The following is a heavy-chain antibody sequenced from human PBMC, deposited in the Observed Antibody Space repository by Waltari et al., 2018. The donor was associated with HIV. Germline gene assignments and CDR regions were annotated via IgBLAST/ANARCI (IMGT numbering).Heavy chain of an antibody. CDR3: TRGGVRDGYTDGDY. CDR1: GFTFGDYA. V-gene: IGHV3-49*03. D-gene: IGHD5-12*01. Sequence: EVQLVESGGGLVQPGRSLRLSCTASGFTFGDYAMSWFRQAPGKGLEWVGFIRSKAYGGTTEYAASVKGRFTISRDDSKSIAYLQMNSLKTEDTAVYYCTRGGVRDGYTDGDYWGQGTLVTVSS. J-gene: IGHJ4*02. CDR2: IRSKAYGGTT.